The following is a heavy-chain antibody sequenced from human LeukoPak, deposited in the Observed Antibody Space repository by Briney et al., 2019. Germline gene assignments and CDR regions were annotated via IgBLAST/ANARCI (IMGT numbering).Heavy chain of an antibody. Sequence: SVKVSCKASGGTFSSYAISWVRQAPGQGLEWMGGIIPIFGTANYAQKFQGRVTITTDESTSTAYMELSSLRSEDTAVYYCAREFPLTTVTTSAFDIWGQGTMVTVSS. CDR2: IIPIFGTA. CDR1: GGTFSSYA. D-gene: IGHD4-17*01. V-gene: IGHV1-69*05. CDR3: AREFPLTTVTTSAFDI. J-gene: IGHJ3*02.